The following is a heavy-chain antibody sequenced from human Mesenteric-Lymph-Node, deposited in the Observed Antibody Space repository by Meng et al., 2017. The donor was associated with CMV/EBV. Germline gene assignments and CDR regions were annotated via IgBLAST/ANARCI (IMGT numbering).Heavy chain of an antibody. CDR3: VREETFCTSTDCYDDMDV. D-gene: IGHD2-2*01. Sequence: GESLKISCAASGFTFSSYSMNWVRQAPGKGLEWVSSISSSSSYIYYADSVKGRFTISGDNAENSLYLQMNSLRAEDTAVYYCVREETFCTSTDCYDDMDVWGQGTTVTVSS. V-gene: IGHV3-21*01. CDR2: ISSSSSYI. CDR1: GFTFSSYS. J-gene: IGHJ6*02.